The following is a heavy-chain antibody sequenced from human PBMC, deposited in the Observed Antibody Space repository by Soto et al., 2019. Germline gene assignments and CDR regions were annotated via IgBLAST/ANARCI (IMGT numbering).Heavy chain of an antibody. D-gene: IGHD5-18*01. CDR3: TRASRDSYGFYYYYYMDV. V-gene: IGHV3-49*03. Sequence: EVQLVESGGGLVQPGRSLRLSCTASGFTFGDYAMSWFRQAPGKGLEWVGFIRSKAYGGTTEYAASVKGRFTISRDDSKSIAYLQMNSLKTEDTAVYYCTRASRDSYGFYYYYYMDVWGKGTTVTVSS. CDR1: GFTFGDYA. CDR2: IRSKAYGGTT. J-gene: IGHJ6*03.